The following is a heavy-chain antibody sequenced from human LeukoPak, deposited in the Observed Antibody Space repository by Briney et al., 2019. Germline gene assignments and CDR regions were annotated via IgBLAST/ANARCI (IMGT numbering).Heavy chain of an antibody. Sequence: SETLSVTCTVSGGSISSYYWSWIRQPPGKGLEWIGYIYYSGSTNYNPSLKSRVTISVDTSKKQFSLKLSSVTAADTAVYYCARGVDYYGVWGQGTLVTVSS. D-gene: IGHD3-10*01. CDR2: IYYSGST. J-gene: IGHJ4*02. CDR3: ARGVDYYGV. V-gene: IGHV4-59*12. CDR1: GGSISSYY.